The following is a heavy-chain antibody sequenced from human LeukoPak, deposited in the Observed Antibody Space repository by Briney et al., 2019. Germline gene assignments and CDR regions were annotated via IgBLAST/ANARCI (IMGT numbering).Heavy chain of an antibody. J-gene: IGHJ4*02. CDR2: IYYSGST. CDR3: ARIYYDILTGYYVDY. D-gene: IGHD3-9*01. CDR1: GYSISSSNW. Sequence: SDTLSLTCAVSGYSISSSNWWGWIRQPPGKGLEWIGFIYYSGSTYYNPSLKSRVTMSVDTSKNQFSLKLSSVTAVDTAAYYCARIYYDILTGYYVDYWGQGTLVTVSS. V-gene: IGHV4-28*01.